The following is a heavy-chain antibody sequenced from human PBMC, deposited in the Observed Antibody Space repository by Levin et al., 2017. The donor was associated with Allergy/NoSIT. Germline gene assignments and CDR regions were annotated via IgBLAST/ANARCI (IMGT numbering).Heavy chain of an antibody. D-gene: IGHD3-10*01. J-gene: IGHJ4*02. Sequence: TGGSLRLSCAASGFTFSSYSMNWVRQAPGKGLEWVSYISSSSSAIYYADSVKGRFTISRDNAKNSLYLQMNSLRAEDTAVYYCARSITMVRGVPFPFDYWGQGTLVTVSS. CDR3: ARSITMVRGVPFPFDY. CDR1: GFTFSSYS. CDR2: ISSSSSAI. V-gene: IGHV3-48*01.